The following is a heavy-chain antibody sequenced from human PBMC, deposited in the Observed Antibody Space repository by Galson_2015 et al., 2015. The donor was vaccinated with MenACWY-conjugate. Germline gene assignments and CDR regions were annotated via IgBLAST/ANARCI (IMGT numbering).Heavy chain of an antibody. CDR3: ARGTRWLQLLGVDNKKFNPGGVFDY. D-gene: IGHD5-24*01. CDR1: GGTFSSYA. J-gene: IGHJ4*02. CDR2: IIPIFGTA. V-gene: IGHV1-69*13. Sequence: SVKVSCKASGGTFSSYAISWVRQAPGQGLEWMGGIIPIFGTANYAQKFQGRVTITADESTSTAYMELSSLRSEDTAVYYCARGTRWLQLLGVDNKKFNPGGVFDYWGQGTLVTVSS.